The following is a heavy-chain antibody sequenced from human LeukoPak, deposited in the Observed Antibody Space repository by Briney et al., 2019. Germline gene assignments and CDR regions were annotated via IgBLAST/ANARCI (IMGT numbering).Heavy chain of an antibody. J-gene: IGHJ5*02. CDR1: GFTFDDYG. Sequence: SGGSLRLSCAASGFTFDDYGMSWVRQAPGKGLEWVSGINWNGGSTGYADSVKGQFTISRDNAKNSLYLQMNSLRAEDTALYHCARARYDLVVWFDPWGQGTLVTVSS. V-gene: IGHV3-20*01. D-gene: IGHD1-1*01. CDR2: INWNGGST. CDR3: ARARYDLVVWFDP.